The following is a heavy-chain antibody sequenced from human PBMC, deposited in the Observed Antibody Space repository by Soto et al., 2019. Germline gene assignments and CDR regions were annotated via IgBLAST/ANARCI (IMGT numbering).Heavy chain of an antibody. Sequence: EVQLLESGGGVVQPGGSLRLSCAASGFTFSSYAMSWVRQAPGRGLEWVSVISYTGATTYYGDSVKGRFTISRDDSTTTLYLQMNSLRAEDTALYYCAKRRGSYGGYERDFDYWGQGTPVTVSS. CDR2: ISYTGATT. CDR3: AKRRGSYGGYERDFDY. CDR1: GFTFSSYA. J-gene: IGHJ4*02. D-gene: IGHD5-12*01. V-gene: IGHV3-23*01.